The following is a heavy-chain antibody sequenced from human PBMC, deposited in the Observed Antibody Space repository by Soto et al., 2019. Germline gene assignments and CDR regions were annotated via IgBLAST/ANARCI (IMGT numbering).Heavy chain of an antibody. Sequence: AGGSLRLSCAASGFTFNNAWMSWVRQAPGQGLEWVGHIKSKSDGGTPDYAAPVKGRFSISRDDSKNTVYVQMHSLKTEDTAVYYCTTLHSYGLDYWGQGALVT. V-gene: IGHV3-15*01. CDR3: TTLHSYGLDY. D-gene: IGHD5-18*01. CDR2: IKSKSDGGTP. J-gene: IGHJ4*02. CDR1: GFTFNNAW.